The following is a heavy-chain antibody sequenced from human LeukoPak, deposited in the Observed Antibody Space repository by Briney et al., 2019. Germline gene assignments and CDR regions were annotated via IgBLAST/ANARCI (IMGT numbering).Heavy chain of an antibody. Sequence: GGSLRLSCAASGFTFSFYGMSWVRQAPGKGLEGVSIINGNGGTTYYAASVKGRFTMSRDNSKNTLYLQMTSLRAEDTAVYYCATDRFAAGSYGNFDNWGQGTLVTVSS. J-gene: IGHJ4*02. CDR3: ATDRFAAGSYGNFDN. CDR2: INGNGGTT. D-gene: IGHD3-10*01. V-gene: IGHV3-23*01. CDR1: GFTFSFYG.